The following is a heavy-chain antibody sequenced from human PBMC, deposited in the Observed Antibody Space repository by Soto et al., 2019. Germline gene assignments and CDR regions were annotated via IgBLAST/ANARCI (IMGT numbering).Heavy chain of an antibody. CDR1: GYNFINYG. Sequence: QVQLVQSGAEVKKPGASVKVSCKFSGYNFINYGMTWVRQTPGQGLEWMGWISGSNGATKYAQRFQARVTLTTDTSTNTAYMALRSLRLDDTAVYYCARDSKWLIINGNWFDSWGQGTLVTVSS. V-gene: IGHV1-18*04. J-gene: IGHJ5*01. CDR3: ARDSKWLIINGNWFDS. D-gene: IGHD5-12*01. CDR2: ISGSNGAT.